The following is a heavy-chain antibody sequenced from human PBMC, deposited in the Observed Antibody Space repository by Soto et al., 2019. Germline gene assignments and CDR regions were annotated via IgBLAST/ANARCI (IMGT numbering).Heavy chain of an antibody. D-gene: IGHD2-15*01. J-gene: IGHJ5*01. CDR2: IYYSVAT. V-gene: IGHV4-59*01. CDR1: GGGINNYY. CDR3: ARYCNGHPCYSKSLDA. Sequence: ATLWRTCIVCGGGINNYYCSWAPQSPGKGLEWIGWIYYSVATLYNPPFKSRITMSVDTSNNQFSLKMNSVTASDTAVYYCARYCNGHPCYSKSLDASGRGTLVT.